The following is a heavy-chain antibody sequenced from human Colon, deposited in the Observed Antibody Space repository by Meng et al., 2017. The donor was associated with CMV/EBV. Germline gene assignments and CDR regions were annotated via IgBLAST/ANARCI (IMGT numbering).Heavy chain of an antibody. Sequence: GGPLRLSCVGSGLNFGRVWMSGVRQGPGKGLEWIVRVKGNADGGTTHYAASLKDRFTISRDDSRNTLYLQIDSVEAGDAGFYYCSTHPYPSGFGGVFDVWGQGTKVTVSS. D-gene: IGHD3-10*01. CDR2: VKGNADGGTT. CDR1: GLNFGRVW. CDR3: STHPYPSGFGGVFDV. J-gene: IGHJ3*01. V-gene: IGHV3-15*01.